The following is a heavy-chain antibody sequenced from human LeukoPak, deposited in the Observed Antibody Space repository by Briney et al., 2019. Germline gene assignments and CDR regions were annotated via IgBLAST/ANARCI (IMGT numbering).Heavy chain of an antibody. CDR3: TRTRIGYYDSSGYYYIDY. D-gene: IGHD3-22*01. CDR2: IRSKANSYAT. V-gene: IGHV3-73*01. Sequence: PGGSLRLSCAASGFTFSGSAMHWVRQASGKGMEWVGRIRSKANSYATAYAASVKGRFTISRDDSKNTAYLQMNSLKTEDTAVYYCTRTRIGYYDSSGYYYIDYWGQGTLVTVSS. J-gene: IGHJ4*02. CDR1: GFTFSGSA.